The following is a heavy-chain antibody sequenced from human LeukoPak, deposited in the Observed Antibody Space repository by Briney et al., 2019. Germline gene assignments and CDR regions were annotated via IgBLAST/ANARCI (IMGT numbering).Heavy chain of an antibody. CDR1: GGSISSYY. CDR2: IYYSGST. J-gene: IGHJ6*02. CDR3: ARVAQIFYYGMDV. Sequence: SETLSLTCTVSGGSISSYYWSWIRQPPGKGLEWIGYIYYSGSTNYNPSLKSRATISVDTSKNQFSLKLSSVTAADTAVYYCARVAQIFYYGMDVWGQGTTVTVSS. V-gene: IGHV4-59*13.